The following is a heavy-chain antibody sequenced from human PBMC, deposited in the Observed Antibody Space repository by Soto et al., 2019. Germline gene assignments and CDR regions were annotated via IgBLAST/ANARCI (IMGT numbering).Heavy chain of an antibody. CDR3: AKDQMGRGWRTLDS. CDR1: GLTFSGYG. CDR2: ITYDGSST. V-gene: IGHV3-30*18. D-gene: IGHD3-10*01. Sequence: QVQMVESGGGVVQPGTSLRLSCVVTGLTFSGYGMHWVRQAPGKGLEWVADITYDGSSTYYADAVKGRFTVSRDNSKNILYLQMTSLSGEDTAMYYCAKDQMGRGWRTLDSWGQGTLVIVSS. J-gene: IGHJ4*02.